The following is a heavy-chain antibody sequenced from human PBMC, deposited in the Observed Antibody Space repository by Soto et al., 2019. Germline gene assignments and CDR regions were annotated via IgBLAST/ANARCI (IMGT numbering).Heavy chain of an antibody. J-gene: IGHJ4*02. Sequence: PSETLSLTCTVSGGSISSGGYYWSWIRQHPGKGLDWIGYIYYSGSTYHNPSLKSRVTMSVDTSKKQLSLKVTSVTAADTAVYYCARHSGNYFAYWGQGSLVTVSS. V-gene: IGHV4-31*03. CDR3: ARHSGNYFAY. D-gene: IGHD6-19*01. CDR2: IYYSGST. CDR1: GGSISSGGYY.